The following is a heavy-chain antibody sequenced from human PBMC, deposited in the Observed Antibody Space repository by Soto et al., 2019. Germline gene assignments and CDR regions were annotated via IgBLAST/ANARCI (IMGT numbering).Heavy chain of an antibody. V-gene: IGHV3-23*01. CDR2: ITGGGDDT. CDR1: GVTFSSYA. D-gene: IGHD6-25*01. J-gene: IGHJ4*02. Sequence: GCCLRLSCAASGVTFSSYAVSGVRQTTGKGLEWVSAITGGGDDTYYADSVKGRFTISRDYSKNTLYLQMNTLGAEDTAIYYCAKGSSSGRPYYFDFWGQGTLVTVS. CDR3: AKGSSSGRPYYFDF.